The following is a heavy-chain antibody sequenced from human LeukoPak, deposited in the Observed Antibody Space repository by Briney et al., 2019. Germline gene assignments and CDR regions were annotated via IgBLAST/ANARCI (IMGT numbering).Heavy chain of an antibody. D-gene: IGHD3-16*01. Sequence: SETLSLTCIVSGDSVTNHYWSLIRQPPGKGLEWIGYIYYSGSINYNPSLKSRVTISVDTSRNQFSMKLNSVTAADTAVYYCARAVGGFDAFDIWGQGTMVTVSS. V-gene: IGHV4-59*02. CDR1: GDSVTNHY. CDR2: IYYSGSI. J-gene: IGHJ3*02. CDR3: ARAVGGFDAFDI.